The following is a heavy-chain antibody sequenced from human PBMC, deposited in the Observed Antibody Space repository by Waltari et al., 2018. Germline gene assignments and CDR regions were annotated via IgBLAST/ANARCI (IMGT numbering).Heavy chain of an antibody. D-gene: IGHD2-15*01. CDR3: AKAHPLGYCSGGSCYSFDY. Sequence: EVQLVESGGVVVQPGGSLRLSCAASGFTFDDYAMHWVRNDPGKGLEWVSLISWDGGSTYYADSVKGRFTISRDNSKNSLYLQMNSLRAEDTALYYCAKAHPLGYCSGGSCYSFDYWGQGTLVTVSS. J-gene: IGHJ4*02. CDR2: ISWDGGST. CDR1: GFTFDDYA. V-gene: IGHV3-43D*04.